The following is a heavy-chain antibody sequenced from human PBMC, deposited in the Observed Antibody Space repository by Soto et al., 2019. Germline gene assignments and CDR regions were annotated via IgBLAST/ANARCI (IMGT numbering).Heavy chain of an antibody. V-gene: IGHV4-30-2*01. D-gene: IGHD3-16*01. CDR1: GGSVSSGGYS. CDR2: IYHSGNT. Sequence: QLQLQESGSGLVTPSQTLSLTCTVSGGSVSSGGYSWNWIRQPPGQGLEWIAYIYHSGNTYYNPSLNRRVTISLDRSKNQFSLKLSSVTAADTAVYYCARERYGGGEFDYWGQGTLVTVSS. CDR3: ARERYGGGEFDY. J-gene: IGHJ4*02.